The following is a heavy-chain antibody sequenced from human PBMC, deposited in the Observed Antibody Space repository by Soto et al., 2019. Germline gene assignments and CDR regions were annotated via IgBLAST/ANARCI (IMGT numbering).Heavy chain of an antibody. CDR1: GGSISSSSYY. J-gene: IGHJ4*02. Sequence: QLQLQESGPGLVKPSETLSLTCTVSGGSISSSSYYWGWIRQPPGKGLEWIGSIYYSGSTYYNPSLKSRVTISVDTSKNQFSLKLSPVTAADTAVYYCARQEYSSGWRSWGQGTLVTVSS. V-gene: IGHV4-39*01. CDR3: ARQEYSSGWRS. CDR2: IYYSGST. D-gene: IGHD6-19*01.